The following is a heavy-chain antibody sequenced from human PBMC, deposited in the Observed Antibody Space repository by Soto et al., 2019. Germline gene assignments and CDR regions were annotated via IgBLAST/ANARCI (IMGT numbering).Heavy chain of an antibody. V-gene: IGHV4-39*07. CDR3: ARDRHPLDH. J-gene: IGHJ5*02. Sequence: XETLSLTCTVSGGSISSGGYYWSWIRQHPGKGLEWIGEIYYRGSTNYNPPLEGRVTISVDKSKNQLSLKLTSVTAADTAVYYCARDRHPLDHWGQGTLVTVSS. CDR1: GGSISSGGYY. CDR2: IYYRGST.